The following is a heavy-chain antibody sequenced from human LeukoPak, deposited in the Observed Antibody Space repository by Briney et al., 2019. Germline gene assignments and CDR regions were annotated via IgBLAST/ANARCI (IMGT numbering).Heavy chain of an antibody. Sequence: PGGSLRLPCAASGFTFGSYGMHWVRQAPGKGLERVAVVWDDGSSQNYADSVKGRFTISRDNSKNMLYLQMNSLRAEDTAVYYCAKDQWNPDYWGQGTLVSVSS. CDR1: GFTFGSYG. J-gene: IGHJ4*02. CDR2: VWDDGSSQ. CDR3: AKDQWNPDY. D-gene: IGHD6-19*01. V-gene: IGHV3-33*06.